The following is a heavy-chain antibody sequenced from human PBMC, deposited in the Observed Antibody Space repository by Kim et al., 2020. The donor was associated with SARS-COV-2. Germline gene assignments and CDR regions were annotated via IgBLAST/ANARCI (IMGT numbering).Heavy chain of an antibody. CDR1: GYTFTSYD. CDR3: ARDSSSWENYYYYYGMDV. Sequence: ASVKVSCKASGYTFTSYDINWVRQATGQGLEWMGWMNPNSGNTGYAQKFQGRVTMTRNTSISTAYMELSSLRSEDTAVYYCARDSSSWENYYYYYGMDVWGQGTTVTVSS. CDR2: MNPNSGNT. J-gene: IGHJ6*02. V-gene: IGHV1-8*01. D-gene: IGHD6-13*01.